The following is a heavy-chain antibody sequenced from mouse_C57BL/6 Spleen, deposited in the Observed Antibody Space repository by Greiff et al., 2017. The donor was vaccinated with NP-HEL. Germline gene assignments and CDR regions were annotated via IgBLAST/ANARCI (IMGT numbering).Heavy chain of an antibody. CDR1: GFNIKDYY. V-gene: IGHV14-2*01. CDR3: ARRTVVAYYAMDY. CDR2: IDPEDGET. D-gene: IGHD1-1*01. J-gene: IGHJ4*01. Sequence: VQLKESGAELVKPGASVKLSCTASGFNIKDYYMHWVKQRTEQGLEWIGRIDPEDGETKYAPKFQGKATITADTSSNTAYLQLSSLTSEDTAVYYCARRTVVAYYAMDYWGQGTSVTVSS.